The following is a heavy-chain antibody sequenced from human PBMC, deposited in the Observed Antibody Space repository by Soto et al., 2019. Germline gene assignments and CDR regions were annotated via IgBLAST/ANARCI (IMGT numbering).Heavy chain of an antibody. CDR3: ARDVYSSSWYGWFDP. Sequence: SETLSLTCTVPGGSISSYYWSWIRQPPGKGLEWIGYIYYSGSTNYNPSLKSRVTISVDTSKNQFSLKLSSVTAADTAVYYCARDVYSSSWYGWFDPWGQGTLVTVSS. D-gene: IGHD6-13*01. CDR1: GGSISSYY. J-gene: IGHJ5*02. V-gene: IGHV4-59*01. CDR2: IYYSGST.